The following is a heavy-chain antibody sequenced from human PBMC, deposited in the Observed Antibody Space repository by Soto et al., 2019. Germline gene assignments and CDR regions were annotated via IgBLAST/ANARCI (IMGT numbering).Heavy chain of an antibody. CDR1: GFTFSSYS. Sequence: GGSLRLSCAASGFTFSSYSMNWVRQAPGKGLEWVSSISSSSSYIYYADSVKGRFTISRDNAKNSLYLQMNSLRAEDTAVYYCARDHPEMEQLVRYGMDVWGQGTTVTVSS. D-gene: IGHD6-6*01. V-gene: IGHV3-21*01. J-gene: IGHJ6*02. CDR2: ISSSSSYI. CDR3: ARDHPEMEQLVRYGMDV.